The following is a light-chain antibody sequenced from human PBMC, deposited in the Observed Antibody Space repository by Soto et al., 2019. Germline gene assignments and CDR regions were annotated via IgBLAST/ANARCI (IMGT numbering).Light chain of an antibody. CDR1: QSIGTW. CDR3: QQYNSYLWT. J-gene: IGKJ1*01. CDR2: DAS. Sequence: DVQMTQSPSTLSASVGDRVTITCRASQSIGTWLAWYQQKAGKVPNLLIYDASNLESGVPSRFSGSGFGTDFTLTISSLQPDDFATYYCQQYNSYLWTFVQGTKVEMK. V-gene: IGKV1-5*01.